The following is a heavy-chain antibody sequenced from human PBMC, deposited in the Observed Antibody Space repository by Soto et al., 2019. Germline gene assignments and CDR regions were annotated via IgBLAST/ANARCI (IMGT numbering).Heavy chain of an antibody. V-gene: IGHV4-34*01. CDR3: ARCPQRITIFGVAGSDYYFDL. Sequence: SETLSLTCAVYGGSLSGYYWNWTRQSPGKGLEWIGEINHSGSTNYNPSLKSRVTISGDTSKNQFSLKLNSVTAADTAVYYCARCPQRITIFGVAGSDYYFDLWGRGTLVTVSS. CDR1: GGSLSGYY. J-gene: IGHJ2*01. CDR2: INHSGST. D-gene: IGHD3-3*01.